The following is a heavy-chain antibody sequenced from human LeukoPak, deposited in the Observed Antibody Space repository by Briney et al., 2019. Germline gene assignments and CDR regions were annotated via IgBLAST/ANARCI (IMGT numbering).Heavy chain of an antibody. J-gene: IGHJ6*01. CDR3: AKMKGHPLPKYYMDV. V-gene: IGHV3-23*01. D-gene: IGHD1-26*01. CDR2: ICGSGDNT. Sequence: GSLRLPCAASGFPFNGLAMKWVRRASGKGLEWVSGICGSGDNTLYADSVKGRFTISRDNSKNTLYLEMNSLRAEDTAIYYCAKMKGHPLPKYYMDVWGQGTTVTVSS. CDR1: GFPFNGLA.